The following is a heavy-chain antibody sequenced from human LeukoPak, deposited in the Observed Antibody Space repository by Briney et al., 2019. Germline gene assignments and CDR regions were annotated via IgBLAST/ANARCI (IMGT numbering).Heavy chain of an antibody. V-gene: IGHV3-7*01. CDR3: ARAGLLLAFDI. J-gene: IGHJ3*02. D-gene: IGHD4-23*01. CDR1: GFTFSSYA. Sequence: GGSLRLSCAASGFTFSSYAMHWVRQAPGKGLEWVANIKQDGSGKYYVDSVKGRFTISRDNAKNSLYLQMNSLRAEDTAVYYCARAGLLLAFDIWGQGTMVTVSS. CDR2: IKQDGSGK.